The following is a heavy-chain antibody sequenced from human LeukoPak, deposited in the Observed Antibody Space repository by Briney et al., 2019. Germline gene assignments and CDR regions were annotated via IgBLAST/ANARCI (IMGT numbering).Heavy chain of an antibody. D-gene: IGHD3-22*01. J-gene: IGHJ4*02. CDR3: AKDSSGYYSNFDY. Sequence: GRSLRLSCAASGFTFDDYAMHWVRQAPGKGLEWVSGISWNSGSIGYADSVKGRFTISRDNAKNSLYLQMNSLRAEDTALYYCAKDSSGYYSNFDYWGQGTLVTISS. V-gene: IGHV3-9*01. CDR2: ISWNSGSI. CDR1: GFTFDDYA.